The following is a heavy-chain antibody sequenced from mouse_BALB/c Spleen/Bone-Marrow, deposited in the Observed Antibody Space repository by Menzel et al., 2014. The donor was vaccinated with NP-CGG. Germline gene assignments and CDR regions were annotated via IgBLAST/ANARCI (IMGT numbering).Heavy chain of an antibody. V-gene: IGHV5-17*02. J-gene: IGHJ4*01. Sequence: DVKLVASGGGLVQPGGSRKLSCAASGFTFXSFGMHWVRQAPEKGLEWVAYISSGSSTIYYADTVKGRFTISRDNPKNTLFLQMTSLRSEDTAMYYCARWRYGYAMDYWGQGTSVTVSS. CDR2: ISSGSSTI. CDR3: ARWRYGYAMDY. D-gene: IGHD2-14*01. CDR1: GFTFXSFG.